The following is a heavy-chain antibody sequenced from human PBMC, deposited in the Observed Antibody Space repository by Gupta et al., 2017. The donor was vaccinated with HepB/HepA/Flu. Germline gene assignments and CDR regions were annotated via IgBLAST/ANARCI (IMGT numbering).Heavy chain of an antibody. CDR1: GFTFDNYA. CDR2: SSGSGTTT. Sequence: EVQLLESGGGLVQPGGSLRLSCAASGFTFDNYAMSWVRQAPGKGLEWVSGSSGSGTTTYYAGSVKGRFTISRDNSKNTMYLQTNSLGAEDTAVYYCAKARRGTQTMIAFDIWGQGTMITVSS. D-gene: IGHD1-1*01. V-gene: IGHV3-23*01. CDR3: AKARRGTQTMIAFDI. J-gene: IGHJ3*02.